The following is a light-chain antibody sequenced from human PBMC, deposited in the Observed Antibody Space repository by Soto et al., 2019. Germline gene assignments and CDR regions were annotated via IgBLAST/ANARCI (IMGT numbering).Light chain of an antibody. CDR1: SSNIGSNT. V-gene: IGLV1-44*01. CDR3: AAWDDSLTGVV. J-gene: IGLJ3*02. CDR2: TND. Sequence: QSALTQPPSASGTPGQRVTISCSGSSSNIGSNTVSWYQQLPGTAPKLLIYTNDQRPSGVPDRFSGSKSGTSASLAISGLQSEDEADYYCAAWDDSLTGVVFGGGTKVTVL.